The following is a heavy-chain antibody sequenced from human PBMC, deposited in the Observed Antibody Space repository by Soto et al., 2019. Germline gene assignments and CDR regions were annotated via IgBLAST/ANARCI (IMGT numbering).Heavy chain of an antibody. V-gene: IGHV3-33*01. D-gene: IGHD6-13*01. J-gene: IGHJ6*02. CDR1: GFTFSSFA. CDR3: ARDHMGGVSSSVTPRNLMDV. Sequence: QVQLVESGGGVVQPGRSLRLSCAASGFTFSSFAMHWVRQAPGKGLEWVAVIWYDGSNKYYADSVKGRFTISRDNSKNTVYLQKNSLRAEDTAVYYCARDHMGGVSSSVTPRNLMDVWGQGTTVTVSS. CDR2: IWYDGSNK.